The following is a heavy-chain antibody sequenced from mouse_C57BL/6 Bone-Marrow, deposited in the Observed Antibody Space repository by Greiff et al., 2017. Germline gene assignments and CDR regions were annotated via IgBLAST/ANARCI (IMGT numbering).Heavy chain of an antibody. CDR2: IDPSASYT. Sequence: QVQLQQPGAELVMPGASVKLSCKASGYTFTSYWMHWVKQRPGQGLAWIGAIDPSASYTNYNQKFKGKSTVTVDNSSSTAYMQLSSLTSDDSAVYYCARDYGFAYWGQGTLVTVSA. V-gene: IGHV1-69*01. J-gene: IGHJ3*01. CDR3: ARDYGFAY. CDR1: GYTFTSYW. D-gene: IGHD1-1*01.